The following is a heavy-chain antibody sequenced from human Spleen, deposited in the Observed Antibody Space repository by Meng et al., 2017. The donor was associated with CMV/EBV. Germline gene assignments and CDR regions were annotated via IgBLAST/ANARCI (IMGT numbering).Heavy chain of an antibody. Sequence: ASVKVSCKASGYIYTGYYMEWVRQAPGQGLEWVGWINPNTGGTKYAQKFQGRVTITADKSTSTAYMELSSLRSEDTAVYYCARYLLGDGSGSYYTDYYYYGMDVWGQGTTVTVSS. J-gene: IGHJ6*02. CDR1: GYIYTGYY. D-gene: IGHD3-10*01. CDR2: INPNTGGT. V-gene: IGHV1-2*02. CDR3: ARYLLGDGSGSYYTDYYYYGMDV.